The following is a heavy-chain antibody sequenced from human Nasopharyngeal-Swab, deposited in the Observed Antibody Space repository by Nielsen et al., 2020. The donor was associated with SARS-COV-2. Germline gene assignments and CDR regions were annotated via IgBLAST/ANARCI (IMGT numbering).Heavy chain of an antibody. J-gene: IGHJ4*02. CDR3: ARFNLGGGSPFDY. V-gene: IGHV3-23*01. Sequence: GESLKISCASSGFTLNTYAMSWVRQAPGAGLEWVSAISDSGGRTYYADSVKGRFTISRDNSKDTLYLQMNTLRVEDTAIYYCARFNLGGGSPFDYWGQGTLVTVSS. CDR1: GFTLNTYA. D-gene: IGHD1-26*01. CDR2: ISDSGGRT.